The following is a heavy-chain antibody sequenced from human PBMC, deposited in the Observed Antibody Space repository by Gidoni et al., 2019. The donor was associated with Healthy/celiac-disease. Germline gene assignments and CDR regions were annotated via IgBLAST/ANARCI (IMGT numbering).Heavy chain of an antibody. CDR3: AKGLAAAGIGYFDY. Sequence: QVQLVESGGGVVQPGRSLRLSCASSGFTFRSYVMHWVRQAPGKGLEWVAVIAYDGSNKYYADSVKGRFTISRDNSKNTLYLQMNSLRSEDTAVYYCAKGLAAAGIGYFDYWGQGTLVTVSS. CDR2: IAYDGSNK. CDR1: GFTFRSYV. J-gene: IGHJ4*02. D-gene: IGHD6-13*01. V-gene: IGHV3-30*18.